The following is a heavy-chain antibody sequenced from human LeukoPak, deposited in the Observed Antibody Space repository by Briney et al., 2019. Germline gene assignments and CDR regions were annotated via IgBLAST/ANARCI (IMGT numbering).Heavy chain of an antibody. J-gene: IGHJ4*02. CDR2: IIPIFGIA. CDR3: ARAPTMVSGGFDY. D-gene: IGHD3-10*01. V-gene: IGHV1-69*04. CDR1: GGTFSSYA. Sequence: ASVRVSCKASGGTFSSYAISWVRQAPGQGLEWMGRIIPIFGIANYAQKFQGRVTITADKSTSTAYMELSSLRSEDTAVYYCARAPTMVSGGFDYWGQGTLVTVPS.